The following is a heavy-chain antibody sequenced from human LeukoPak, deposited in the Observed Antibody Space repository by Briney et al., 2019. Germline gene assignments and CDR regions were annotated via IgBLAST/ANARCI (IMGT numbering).Heavy chain of an antibody. CDR1: GGTFSSYA. D-gene: IGHD5-18*01. J-gene: IGHJ4*02. CDR2: IIPILGIA. CDR3: ASGPFPDTAMARDY. V-gene: IGHV1-69*04. Sequence: GASVKVSCKASGGTFSSYAISRVRQAPGQGLEWMGRIIPILGIANYAQKFQGRVTITADKSTSTAYMELSSLRSEDTAVYYCASGPFPDTAMARDYWGQGTLVTVSS.